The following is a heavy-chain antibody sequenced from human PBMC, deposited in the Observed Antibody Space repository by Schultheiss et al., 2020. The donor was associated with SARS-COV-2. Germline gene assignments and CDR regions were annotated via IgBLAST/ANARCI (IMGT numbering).Heavy chain of an antibody. Sequence: GESLKISCAASGFTFSSYWMSWVRQAPGKGLEWVANIKQDGSEKYYVDSVKGRFTISRDNAKNSLYLQMNSLRAEDTAVYYCARATGDDAFDIWGQGTMVTVSS. J-gene: IGHJ3*02. CDR2: IKQDGSEK. CDR1: GFTFSSYW. V-gene: IGHV3-7*04. CDR3: ARATGDDAFDI. D-gene: IGHD7-27*01.